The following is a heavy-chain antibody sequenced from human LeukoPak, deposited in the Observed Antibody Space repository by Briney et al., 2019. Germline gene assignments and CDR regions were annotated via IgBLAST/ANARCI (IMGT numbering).Heavy chain of an antibody. CDR3: ARRPSGSYYDYFDY. J-gene: IGHJ4*02. V-gene: IGHV3-30-3*01. CDR1: GFTFSSYA. Sequence: GGSLRLSCAASGFTFSSYAMHWVRQAPGKGLEWVAVISYDGSNKYYADSVKGRFTISRDNSKNTLYLQMNSLRAEDTAVYYCARRPSGSYYDYFDYWGQGTLVTVS. D-gene: IGHD1-26*01. CDR2: ISYDGSNK.